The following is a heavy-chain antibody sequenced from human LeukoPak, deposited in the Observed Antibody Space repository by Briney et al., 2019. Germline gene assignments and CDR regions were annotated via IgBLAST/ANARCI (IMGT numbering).Heavy chain of an antibody. CDR3: ARALGYCSSTSCPYYFDY. J-gene: IGHJ4*02. CDR2: IYPGDSDT. D-gene: IGHD2-2*01. V-gene: IGHV5-51*01. Sequence: GESLKISCKGSGYSFTSYWIGWVRQMPGEGLEWMGIIYPGDSDTRYSPSFQGQVTISADKSISAAYLQWSSLKASDTAMYYCARALGYCSSTSCPYYFDYWGQGTLVTVSS. CDR1: GYSFTSYW.